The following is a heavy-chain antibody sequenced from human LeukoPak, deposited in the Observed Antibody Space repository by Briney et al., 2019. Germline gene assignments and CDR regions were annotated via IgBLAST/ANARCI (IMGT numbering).Heavy chain of an antibody. J-gene: IGHJ5*02. D-gene: IGHD3-9*01. V-gene: IGHV4-30-2*01. CDR1: GGSISSGGYS. CDR2: IYHSGST. Sequence: SETLSLTCAVSGGSISSGGYSWSWIRQPPGKGLEWIGYIYHSGSTYYNPSLKSRVTMSVDRSKNQFSLKLSSVTAADTAVYYCARGSEDYDILTGYFRTKHYNWFDPWGQGTLVTVSS. CDR3: ARGSEDYDILTGYFRTKHYNWFDP.